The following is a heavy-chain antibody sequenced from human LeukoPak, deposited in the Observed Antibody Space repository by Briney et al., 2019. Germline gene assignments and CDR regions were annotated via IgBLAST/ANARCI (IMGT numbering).Heavy chain of an antibody. CDR1: GGSFSGYY. D-gene: IGHD6-13*01. CDR3: ARPGVAAAGAFDY. V-gene: IGHV4-34*01. CDR2: INHSGST. Sequence: SETLSLTCAVYGGSFSGYYWSWIRQPPGKGLEWIGEINHSGSTNYNPSLKSRVTISVDTSKNQFSLKLSSVTAADTAVYYCARPGVAAAGAFDYWGQGTLVTVSS. J-gene: IGHJ4*02.